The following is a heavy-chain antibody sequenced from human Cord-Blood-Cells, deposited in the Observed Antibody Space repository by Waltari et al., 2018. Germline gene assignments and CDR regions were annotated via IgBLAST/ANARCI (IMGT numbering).Heavy chain of an antibody. CDR1: GYTFTSYA. V-gene: IGHV1-3*01. CDR2: INAGNGNT. D-gene: IGHD6-13*01. Sequence: QVQLVQFGAEVKKPGASVKVSCKPSGYTFTSYAMHWVRQVPGQRLEWVGWINAGNGNTKYSQKFQGRVTITRNTSARTTYMELSSLRSEDTAVYYCARVSGQQLVHFYYGMDVWGQGTTVTVSS. J-gene: IGHJ6*02. CDR3: ARVSGQQLVHFYYGMDV.